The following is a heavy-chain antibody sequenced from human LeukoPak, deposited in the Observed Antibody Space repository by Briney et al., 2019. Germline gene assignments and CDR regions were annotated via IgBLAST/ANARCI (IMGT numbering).Heavy chain of an antibody. CDR2: LNPNSGDT. CDR1: GYTFTGFF. D-gene: IGHD2-2*01. CDR3: ARGGYCTSTSCYVGGFDY. V-gene: IGHV1-2*02. J-gene: IGHJ4*02. Sequence: GASVKVSCKASGYTFTGFFIHWVRQAPGQGLEWMGWLNPNSGDTNYAQNFQGRITMTRDTSISTAYMELSSLRSDDTAVYYCARGGYCTSTSCYVGGFDYWGQGTLVTVSS.